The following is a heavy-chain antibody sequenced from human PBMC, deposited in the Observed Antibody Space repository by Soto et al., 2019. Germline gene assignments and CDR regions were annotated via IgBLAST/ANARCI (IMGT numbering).Heavy chain of an antibody. CDR1: GGTFSSYT. CDR2: IIPIFGTA. D-gene: IGHD4-4*01. CDR3: ARDEWSTVTNLGPLPLNWFDP. V-gene: IGHV1-69*06. Sequence: SVKVSCKASGGTFSSYTISWVRHAPGQGLEWMGGIIPIFGTANYAQKFQGRVTITADKSTSTAYMELSRLRSEDTAVYYCARDEWSTVTNLGPLPLNWFDPWGQGTLVTVSS. J-gene: IGHJ5*02.